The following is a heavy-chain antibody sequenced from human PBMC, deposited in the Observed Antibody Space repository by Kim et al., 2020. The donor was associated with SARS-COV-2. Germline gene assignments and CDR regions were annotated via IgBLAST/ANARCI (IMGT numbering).Heavy chain of an antibody. CDR2: MNPNSGNT. V-gene: IGHV1-8*01. D-gene: IGHD4-17*01. Sequence: ASVKVSCKASGYTFTRFYIPWVRQATGQGLEWMGWMNPNSGNTGYAQKFQGRVTMTRNTSISTAYMELSSLRSEDTAVYYCARGRLGTVTEYWGHGTLVTVSS. CDR3: ARGRLGTVTEY. CDR1: GYTFTRFY. J-gene: IGHJ4*01.